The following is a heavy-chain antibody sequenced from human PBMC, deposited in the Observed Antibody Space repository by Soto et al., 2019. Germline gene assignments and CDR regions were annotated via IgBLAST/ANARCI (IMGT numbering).Heavy chain of an antibody. Sequence: SETLSLTCAVYGGSFSCYYWSWIRQPPRKELERIGEINHRGSTNYNPSLKSRVTISVDTSKYQFSLKLSSVTAADTAVYYCARGRIDGYNDYWGQGTLVTVSS. V-gene: IGHV4-34*01. CDR1: GGSFSCYY. J-gene: IGHJ4*02. D-gene: IGHD1-1*01. CDR2: INHRGST. CDR3: ARGRIDGYNDY.